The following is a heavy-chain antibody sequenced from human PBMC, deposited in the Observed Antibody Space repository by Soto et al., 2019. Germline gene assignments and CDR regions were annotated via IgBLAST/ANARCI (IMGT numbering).Heavy chain of an antibody. CDR3: ARGTFGVVKD. CDR2: MYYSGST. V-gene: IGHV4-59*01. Sequence: QVQLQESGPGLVKPSETLSLTCTVSGGSISSYYWSWIRQPPGKGLEWIGYMYYSGSTNYNPSLMSRVTISIDTSRNQFSLKLSSVTAADTAVYYCARGTFGVVKDWGQGTLVTVSS. D-gene: IGHD3-3*01. J-gene: IGHJ4*02. CDR1: GGSISSYY.